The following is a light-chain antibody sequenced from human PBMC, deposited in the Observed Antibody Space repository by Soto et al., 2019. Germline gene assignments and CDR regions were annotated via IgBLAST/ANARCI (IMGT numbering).Light chain of an antibody. CDR2: GAS. J-gene: IGKJ1*01. Sequence: EIVMTQSQATLSVSTGERATLSCRASQSVSSNLAWYQQKPGQAPRLLIYGASTRPTGIPARFSGSGSGTEFTLTISSLQSEDFAVYYCQQYNNWGTFGQGTKVEIK. V-gene: IGKV3-15*01. CDR1: QSVSSN. CDR3: QQYNNWGT.